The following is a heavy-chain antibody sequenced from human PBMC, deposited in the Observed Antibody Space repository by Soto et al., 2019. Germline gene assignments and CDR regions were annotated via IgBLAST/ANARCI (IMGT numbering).Heavy chain of an antibody. CDR3: ARDTFQLLKYYYAMDV. D-gene: IGHD2-2*01. J-gene: IGHJ6*02. CDR2: IWYDGSNK. V-gene: IGHV3-33*01. CDR1: GFTFSSYG. Sequence: PGGSLRLSCAASGFTFSSYGMHWVRQAPGKGLEWVAVIWYDGSNKYYADSVKGRFTISRDNSKNTLYLQMNSLRAEDTAVYYCARDTFQLLKYYYAMDVWGQGTTVTVSS.